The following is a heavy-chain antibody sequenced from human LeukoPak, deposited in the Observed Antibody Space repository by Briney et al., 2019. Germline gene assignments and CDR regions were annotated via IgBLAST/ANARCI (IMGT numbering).Heavy chain of an antibody. Sequence: LEPLSLTCRVSDGSIRSDSFYWGWIRQPPGKGLEWLGSVYYTGSYTGTTYHNPSLKSRVTISVDTSKNQFSLKLSSVTAADTAVYYCASRSSIWSGYQDTLYYFDSWGQGTLVTVSS. J-gene: IGHJ4*02. CDR3: ASRSSIWSGYQDTLYYFDS. V-gene: IGHV4-39*07. CDR1: DGSIRSDSFY. D-gene: IGHD3-3*01. CDR2: VYYTGSYTGTT.